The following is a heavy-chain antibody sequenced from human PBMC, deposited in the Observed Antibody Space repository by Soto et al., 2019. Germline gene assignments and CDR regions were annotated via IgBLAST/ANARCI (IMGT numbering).Heavy chain of an antibody. Sequence: QLXLQESGSGLVKPSQTLSLTCAVSGGSISSGGYSWSWIRQPPGKGLEWIGYIYHSGSTYYNPSLTXRVTITVDRSKHQISLELSSVTAAAPDVYYCARAIGWFGELLGGYYLDSWGPGTLVTVSS. CDR1: GGSISSGGYS. D-gene: IGHD3-10*01. J-gene: IGHJ4*02. V-gene: IGHV4-30-2*01. CDR3: ARAIGWFGELLGGYYLDS. CDR2: IYHSGST.